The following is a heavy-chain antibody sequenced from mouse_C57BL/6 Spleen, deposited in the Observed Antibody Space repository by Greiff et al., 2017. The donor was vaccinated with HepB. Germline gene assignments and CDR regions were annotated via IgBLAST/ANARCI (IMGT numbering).Heavy chain of an antibody. CDR2: IYPGDGDT. D-gene: IGHD2-3*01. Sequence: VMLVESGPELVKPGASVKISCKASGYAFSSSWMNWVKQRPGKGLEWIGRIYPGDGDTNYNGKFKGKATLTADKSSSTAYMQLSSLTSEDSAVYVCAREGLYDGYFYAMDYWGQGTSVTVSS. CDR1: GYAFSSSW. J-gene: IGHJ4*01. V-gene: IGHV1-82*01. CDR3: AREGLYDGYFYAMDY.